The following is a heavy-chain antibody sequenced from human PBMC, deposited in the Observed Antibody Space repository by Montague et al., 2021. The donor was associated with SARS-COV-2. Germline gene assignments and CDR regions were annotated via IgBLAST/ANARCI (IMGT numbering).Heavy chain of an antibody. Sequence: SETLSLTCAVHGGSFSVYYWSWIRQPPGKGLEWIGEINHSGGTNYNPSLKSRVTISSDTSKNQFPLKLNSVTAADTAVYFCVVVVPAMRPRSDYWGQGTLVTVSS. CDR2: INHSGGT. CDR1: GGSFSVYY. J-gene: IGHJ4*02. D-gene: IGHD2-21*02. V-gene: IGHV4-34*01. CDR3: VVVVPAMRPRSDY.